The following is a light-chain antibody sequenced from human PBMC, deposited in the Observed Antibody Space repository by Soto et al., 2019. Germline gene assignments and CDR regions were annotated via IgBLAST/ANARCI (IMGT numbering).Light chain of an antibody. CDR3: SSYTRTSTWV. CDR1: TSDVGGYKF. CDR2: EVM. J-gene: IGLJ3*02. Sequence: QSVLTQPASVSGSPGQSITISCTGTTSDVGGYKFVSWFQQLPGKAPKLIIYEVMNRPSGVSNRFSGSKSGNTASLTISGLQAEDEADYYCSSYTRTSTWVFGGGTQLTVL. V-gene: IGLV2-14*01.